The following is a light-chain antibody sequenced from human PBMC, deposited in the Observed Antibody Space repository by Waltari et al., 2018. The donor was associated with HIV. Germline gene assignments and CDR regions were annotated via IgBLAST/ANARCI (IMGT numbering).Light chain of an antibody. CDR3: SSYTSSSTLV. CDR2: EVS. Sequence: QSALTQPASVSGSPGQSITLSSTRTPSDVGAYMYVSWYQQHPGKAPKPMIYEVSNRPSGGSNRFSGSKSGNTASLTISGLQAEDEADYFCSSYTSSSTLVFGSGTKVTVL. CDR1: PSDVGAYMY. V-gene: IGLV2-14*01. J-gene: IGLJ1*01.